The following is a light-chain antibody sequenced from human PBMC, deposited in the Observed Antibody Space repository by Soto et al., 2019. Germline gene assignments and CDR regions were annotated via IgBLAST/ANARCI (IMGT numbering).Light chain of an antibody. CDR3: MQPLQSWT. J-gene: IGKJ1*01. CDR2: LGS. CDR1: QSLLHSNGYNY. Sequence: DLVLTQSPLSLAVTPGEPASMSCRSSQSLLHSNGYNYLDWYLQKPGQSPQLLIYLGSNRASGVPDRFSGSGSGTDFTLKISRVEAEDVGVYYCMQPLQSWTFGQGTKVDIK. V-gene: IGKV2-28*01.